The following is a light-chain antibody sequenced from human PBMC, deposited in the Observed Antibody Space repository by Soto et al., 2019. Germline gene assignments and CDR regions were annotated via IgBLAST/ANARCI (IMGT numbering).Light chain of an antibody. CDR1: TADVGNSKF. CDR3: CPFVGGSFTHYV. V-gene: IGLV2-23*01. Sequence: QSVLTQPASASGSPGQSITISCNGTTADVGNSKFVSWYQQYPGKAPKVILYEATKRPAGISNRFSGSKSGTTAPLTISGLQAEDEADYYYCPFVGGSFTHYVGGIGPKVTVL. CDR2: EAT. J-gene: IGLJ1*01.